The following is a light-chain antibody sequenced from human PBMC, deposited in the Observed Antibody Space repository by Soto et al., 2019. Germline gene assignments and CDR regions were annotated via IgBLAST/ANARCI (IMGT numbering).Light chain of an antibody. CDR1: SGDIGFYNY. CDR2: EGS. J-gene: IGLJ3*02. V-gene: IGLV2-14*01. CDR3: SVFTKTHTWV. Sequence: QSALTQPASVSGSPGQTITISCTGTSGDIGFYNYVSWCQQHPGEAPKLIIYEGSSRPSGVSDRFSASKSGNTASLTISGFQAEDEADYYCSVFTKTHTWVFGGGKQLTVL.